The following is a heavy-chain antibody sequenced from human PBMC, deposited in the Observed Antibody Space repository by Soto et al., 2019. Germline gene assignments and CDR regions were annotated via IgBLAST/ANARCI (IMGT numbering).Heavy chain of an antibody. CDR2: IDWDDDK. CDR3: ARTPANGDYRTFYFDY. Sequence: SCPTLVNPTQTLTLTCTFSGFSLSTSGMRVSWIRQPPGKALEWLARIDWDDDKFYSTSLKTRLTISKDTSKNQVVLTMTNMDPVDKATYYCARTPANGDYRTFYFDYWGQGTLVTVSS. CDR1: GFSLSTSGMR. D-gene: IGHD4-17*01. J-gene: IGHJ4*02. V-gene: IGHV2-70*04.